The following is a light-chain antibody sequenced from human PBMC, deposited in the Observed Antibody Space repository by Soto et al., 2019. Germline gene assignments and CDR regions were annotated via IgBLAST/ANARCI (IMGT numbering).Light chain of an antibody. CDR2: DVS. J-gene: IGKJ1*01. V-gene: IGKV1-5*01. CDR3: KQSNSFWT. Sequence: DIQMTQSPSTLSASVGDRVTITCRASQSISNWLAWFQQKPGKAPKLLIYDVSSLESGVPSRFSGSGSGTEFTLTISSLQPDDVATYYCKQSNSFWTFVQGTKVEIK. CDR1: QSISNW.